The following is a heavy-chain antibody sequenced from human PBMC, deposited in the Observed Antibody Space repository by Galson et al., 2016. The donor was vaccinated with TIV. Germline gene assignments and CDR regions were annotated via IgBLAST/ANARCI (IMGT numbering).Heavy chain of an antibody. V-gene: IGHV1-69*13. J-gene: IGHJ6*02. CDR1: GDTFSSYP. D-gene: IGHD5-18*01. CDR2: FIPLFGTA. Sequence: SVKVSCKASGDTFSSYPFNWVRQAPGQGLEWVGGFIPLFGTANYAQKFQGRVTITADESTSTVHMELSSLRSEDTAAYYWAKDRNTAMDTYHQYYGMDVWGQGTTVTVSS. CDR3: AKDRNTAMDTYHQYYGMDV.